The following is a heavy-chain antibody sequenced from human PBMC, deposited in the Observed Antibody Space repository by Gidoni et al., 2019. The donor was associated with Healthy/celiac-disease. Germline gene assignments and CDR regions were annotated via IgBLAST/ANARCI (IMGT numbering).Heavy chain of an antibody. D-gene: IGHD6-13*01. V-gene: IGHV4-39*07. CDR3: AREPLSIAAAGMDWFDP. CDR2: IYYSGST. CDR1: GGSISSRSYY. Sequence: QLQLQESGPGLVTPSETLSLTCPVSGGSISSRSYYWGWIRQPPGKGLEWIGSIYYSGSTYYNPSLKSRVTISVDTSKNQFSLKLSSVTAADTAVYYCAREPLSIAAAGMDWFDPWGQGTLVTVSS. J-gene: IGHJ5*02.